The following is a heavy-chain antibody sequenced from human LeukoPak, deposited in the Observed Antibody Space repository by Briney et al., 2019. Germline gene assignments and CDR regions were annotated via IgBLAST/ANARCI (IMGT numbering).Heavy chain of an antibody. V-gene: IGHV3-30*04. CDR2: ISYDGSNK. CDR3: ATLTAGVYYYYTDV. J-gene: IGHJ6*03. Sequence: GRSLRLSCAASGFTFSSYAMHWVRQAPGKGLEWVAVISYDGSNKYYADSVKGRFTISRDNAKNSLYLQMNSLRAEDTAVYYCATLTAGVYYYYTDVWGKGTTVTISS. D-gene: IGHD3-9*01. CDR1: GFTFSSYA.